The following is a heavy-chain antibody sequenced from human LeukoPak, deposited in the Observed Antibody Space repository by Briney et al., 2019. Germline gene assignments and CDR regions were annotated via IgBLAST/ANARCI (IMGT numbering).Heavy chain of an antibody. V-gene: IGHV3-53*01. Sequence: GGSLRLSCAASGVTVSSNYMSWVRQAPGKGLEWVSVIYSGGSTYYADSVKGRFTISRDNSKNTLYLQMNSLRAEDTAVYYCASVAMVRGVISSSVLDYWGQGTLVTVSS. CDR3: ASVAMVRGVISSSVLDY. CDR1: GVTVSSNY. D-gene: IGHD3-10*01. CDR2: IYSGGST. J-gene: IGHJ4*02.